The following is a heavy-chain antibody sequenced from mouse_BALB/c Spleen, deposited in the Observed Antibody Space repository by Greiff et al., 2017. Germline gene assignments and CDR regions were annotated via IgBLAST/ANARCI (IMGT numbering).Heavy chain of an antibody. J-gene: IGHJ1*01. D-gene: IGHD3-3*01. CDR3: ARGTFDWYFDV. V-gene: IGHV1-55*01. CDR1: GYNFTSYW. CDR2: IYPGSGST. Sequence: QVQLQQPGAELVKPGTSVKLSCKASGYNFTSYWINWVKLRPGQGLEWIGDIYPGSGSTNYNEKFKSKATLTVDTSSSTAYMQLSSLASEDSALYYCARGTFDWYFDVWGAGTTVTVSS.